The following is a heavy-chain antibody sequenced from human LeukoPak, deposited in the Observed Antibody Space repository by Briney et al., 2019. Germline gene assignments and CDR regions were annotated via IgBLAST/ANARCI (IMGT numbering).Heavy chain of an antibody. J-gene: IGHJ4*02. V-gene: IGHV3-23*01. Sequence: TGGSLRLSCAASRFTFNTYAMSWVRQAPGKGLEWVSAISGSGGSTYYADSVKGRFTISRDNSKNTLYLQMNSLRAEDTAVYYCAKGYDIWGTIDYWGQGTLVTVSS. D-gene: IGHD3-9*01. CDR2: ISGSGGST. CDR3: AKGYDIWGTIDY. CDR1: RFTFNTYA.